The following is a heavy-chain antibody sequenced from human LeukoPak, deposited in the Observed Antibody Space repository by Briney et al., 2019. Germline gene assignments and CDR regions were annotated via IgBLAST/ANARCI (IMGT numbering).Heavy chain of an antibody. Sequence: GESLKISCKGSGYSFISYWIGWVRQMPGKGLEWMGIIYPDDSDTRYSPSFQGQVTISADKSISTAYLQWSSLKASDTAMYYCARQLGEANYYYGSGTAFDIWGQGTMVTVSS. CDR3: ARQLGEANYYYGSGTAFDI. J-gene: IGHJ3*02. CDR2: IYPDDSDT. D-gene: IGHD3-10*01. V-gene: IGHV5-51*01. CDR1: GYSFISYW.